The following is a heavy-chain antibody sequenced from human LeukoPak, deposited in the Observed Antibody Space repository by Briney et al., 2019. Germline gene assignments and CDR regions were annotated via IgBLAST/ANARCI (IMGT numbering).Heavy chain of an antibody. Sequence: GGSLRLSCAASGGTFSSYSMNWVRQGPPQGLEWVSYISGSSIYTRYADSVKGRFTISRDNAKNSLYLQMNSLRAEDTALYYCVRDISGYYFDYWGQGTLVTVSS. D-gene: IGHD3-22*01. V-gene: IGHV3-21*05. CDR1: GGTFSSYS. CDR2: ISGSSIYT. J-gene: IGHJ4*02. CDR3: VRDISGYYFDY.